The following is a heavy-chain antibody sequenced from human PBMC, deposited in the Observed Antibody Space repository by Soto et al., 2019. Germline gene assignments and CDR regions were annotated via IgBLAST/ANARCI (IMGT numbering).Heavy chain of an antibody. J-gene: IGHJ6*02. Sequence: QVQLVQSGAEVRKPGASVKVSCEASGYSFTGYYLHWVRQAPGQGLEWMGWIDPNSGGTNYAQKFQGRVTMSRDTSIATAFLEVSRLRSDDTAVYFCARDVNWGRYYGMDVWGQGTTVTVS. D-gene: IGHD7-27*01. V-gene: IGHV1-2*02. CDR3: ARDVNWGRYYGMDV. CDR1: GYSFTGYY. CDR2: IDPNSGGT.